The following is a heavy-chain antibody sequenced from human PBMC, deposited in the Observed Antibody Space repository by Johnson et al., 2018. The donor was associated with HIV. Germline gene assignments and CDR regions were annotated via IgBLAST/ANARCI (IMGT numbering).Heavy chain of an antibody. Sequence: VQLVESGGGVVRPGGSLRLSCAASGFTVSSNYMNWVRQAPGKGLEWVSNISRSGSTIYHADSVKGRLNISRDNAKNSLYLQMNSLRAEDTALYYCARDPPPRSSGSDAFDVWGQGTMVTFSS. CDR3: ARDPPPRSSGSDAFDV. V-gene: IGHV3-48*04. CDR2: ISRSGSTI. CDR1: GFTVSSNY. D-gene: IGHD6-19*01. J-gene: IGHJ3*01.